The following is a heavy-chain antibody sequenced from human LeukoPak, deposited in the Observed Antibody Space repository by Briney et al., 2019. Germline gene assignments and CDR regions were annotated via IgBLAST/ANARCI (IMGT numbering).Heavy chain of an antibody. CDR1: GFSFNTYA. Sequence: GGSLRPSCAASGFSFNTYAMHWARQAPGKGLEYVSAISSNGDSTYYANSVKGRFTISRDNSKKTLFLQMGSLGAEDMAVYYCVRDSGGDAYNDYFDSWGQGTLVTVSS. J-gene: IGHJ4*02. V-gene: IGHV3-64*01. CDR3: VRDSGGDAYNDYFDS. D-gene: IGHD5-24*01. CDR2: ISSNGDST.